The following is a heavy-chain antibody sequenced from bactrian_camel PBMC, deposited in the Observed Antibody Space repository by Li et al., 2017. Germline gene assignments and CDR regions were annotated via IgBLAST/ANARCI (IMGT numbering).Heavy chain of an antibody. Sequence: HVQLVESGGGTVQAGGSLRLSCKISGRTRSTVCMGWFRQAPGKGREGVAAIGGDGSTGYRDALKGRFTVFKDNANNILYLEMIDLKPEDTAMYYCAASSREGGSWTLVQGLYDYWGQGTQVTVS. CDR1: GRTRSTVC. V-gene: IGHV3S26*01. D-gene: IGHD1*01. J-gene: IGHJ4*01. CDR2: IGGDGST. CDR3: AASSREGGSWTLVQGLYDY.